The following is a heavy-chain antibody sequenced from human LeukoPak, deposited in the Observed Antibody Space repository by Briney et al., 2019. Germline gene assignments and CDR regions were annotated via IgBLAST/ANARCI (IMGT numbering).Heavy chain of an antibody. CDR2: IYTGGST. J-gene: IGHJ5*01. V-gene: IGHV4-4*07. Sequence: PSETLSLTCSVSGDFSDIDYLSWIRQPAGKGLEWIGRIYTGGSTNYNPSLKTRVSMSLDKSKKEVSLNLTSVTAADRAVYYCAKDLGINTGWFGFDSWGQGTLVTVSS. D-gene: IGHD6-19*01. CDR3: AKDLGINTGWFGFDS. CDR1: GDFSDIDY.